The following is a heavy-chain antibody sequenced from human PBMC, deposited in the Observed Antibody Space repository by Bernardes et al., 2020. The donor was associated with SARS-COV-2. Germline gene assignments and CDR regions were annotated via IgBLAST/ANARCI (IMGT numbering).Heavy chain of an antibody. D-gene: IGHD4-17*01. J-gene: IGHJ4*02. V-gene: IGHV1-2*02. CDR3: ARGLRGDYGDYGY. Sequence: ASVKVSCKASGYTFTAFYIHWVRQAPGQSLEWMGYTTPDSGLSHFAAKFQGRVTMTRVTSITTAYMDLGSLTFGDTAVYYCARGLRGDYGDYGYWGQGTLVTVSS. CDR1: GYTFTAFY. CDR2: TTPDSGLS.